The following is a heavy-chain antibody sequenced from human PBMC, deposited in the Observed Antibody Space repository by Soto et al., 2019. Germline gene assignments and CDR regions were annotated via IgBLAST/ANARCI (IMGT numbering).Heavy chain of an antibody. CDR3: ARGSIRGGYSYGRM. Sequence: AAAVKVSCKASGGTFSSYAISWERQAPGQGLEWMGGIIPIFGTANYAQKFQGRVTITADESTSTAYMELSSLRSEDTAVYYCARGSIRGGYSYGRMWGQGTLVTVSS. D-gene: IGHD5-18*01. CDR1: GGTFSSYA. V-gene: IGHV1-69*13. J-gene: IGHJ4*02. CDR2: IIPIFGTA.